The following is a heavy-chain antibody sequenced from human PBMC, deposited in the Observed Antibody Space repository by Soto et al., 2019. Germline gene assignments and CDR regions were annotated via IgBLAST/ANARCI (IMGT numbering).Heavy chain of an antibody. CDR3: AKRTRFLEWLENYYYYGMDV. CDR1: GFTFSSHA. D-gene: IGHD3-3*01. CDR2: ITGSGDST. J-gene: IGHJ6*02. V-gene: IGHV3-23*01. Sequence: GGSLRLSCAVSGFTFSSHAMSWVRQAPGKGLECVSSITGSGDSTYYADSVKGRFTISRDKSKSTLYLQMNSLRAEDTAVYYCAKRTRFLEWLENYYYYGMDVWGQGTTVTVSS.